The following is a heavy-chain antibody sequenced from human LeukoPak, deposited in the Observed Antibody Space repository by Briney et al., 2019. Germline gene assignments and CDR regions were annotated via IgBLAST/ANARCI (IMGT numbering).Heavy chain of an antibody. CDR1: GFTFSSYS. CDR2: ISSSGDTI. CDR3: ARGGSYSSGSPYDY. J-gene: IGHJ4*02. V-gene: IGHV3-48*04. Sequence: GGSLRLSCAASGFTFSSYSMNWVRQAPGKGLEWVSYISSSGDTIYYEDSVKGRFTISRDNAKNSLYLQMNSLRAEDTAVYYCARGGSYSSGSPYDYWGQGTLVTVSS. D-gene: IGHD5-18*01.